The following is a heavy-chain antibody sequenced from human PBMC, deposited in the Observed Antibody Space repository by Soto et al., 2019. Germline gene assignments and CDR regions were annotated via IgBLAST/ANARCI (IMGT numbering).Heavy chain of an antibody. CDR1: GFAFDDYA. CDR2: ISWNSDSI. J-gene: IGHJ6*02. D-gene: IGHD6-13*01. V-gene: IGHV3-9*01. Sequence: EVQLVESGGNLVQPGRSLRLSWAASGFAFDDYAMHWVRQAPGKGLEWVSGISWNSDSIGYADSVKGRFTISRDNAKNSLYLQMNSLTVDATALYYCARDTEPVRQGGLDVWGLGTTVTVSS. CDR3: ARDTEPVRQGGLDV.